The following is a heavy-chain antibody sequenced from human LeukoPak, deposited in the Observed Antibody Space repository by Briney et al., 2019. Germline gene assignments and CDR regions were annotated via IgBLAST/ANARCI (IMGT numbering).Heavy chain of an antibody. J-gene: IGHJ4*02. CDR1: GNSFTNSW. CDR2: IYLGDSDV. CDR3: ARHGGKYSHSIDS. D-gene: IGHD3-16*01. Sequence: GEPLKISCQGSGNSFTNSWIGWVRPMPGKGLEWMGIIYLGDSDVRYSPSFRGQVTISADKSINSAYLQWSSLKDSDTAMYYCARHGGKYSHSIDSWGQGTLVTVSS. V-gene: IGHV5-51*01.